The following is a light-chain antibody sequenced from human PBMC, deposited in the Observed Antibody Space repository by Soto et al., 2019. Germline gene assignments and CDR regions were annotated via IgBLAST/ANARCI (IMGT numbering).Light chain of an antibody. Sequence: DIQMTQSPSTLSASVGDRVTITCRASQSVQSWLAWYQQKPGKAPKFLIYKASSLGSGVPSRFSGTGSETEFTLTISVLQPDDFTTYYCQQYNSYPYTFGHGTKLEIK. V-gene: IGKV1-5*03. CDR3: QQYNSYPYT. J-gene: IGKJ2*01. CDR1: QSVQSW. CDR2: KAS.